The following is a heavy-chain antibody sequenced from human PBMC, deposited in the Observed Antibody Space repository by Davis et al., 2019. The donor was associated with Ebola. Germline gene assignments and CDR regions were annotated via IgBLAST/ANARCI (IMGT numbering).Heavy chain of an antibody. D-gene: IGHD6-13*01. CDR3: ATDLVAAAGNPSWFDP. J-gene: IGHJ5*02. CDR1: GYTLTELS. V-gene: IGHV1-24*01. Sequence: ASVKVSCKVSGYTLTELSMHWVRQAPGKGLEWMGGFDPEDGETIYAQKFQGRVTMTEDTSTDTAYMELSSLRSEDTAVYYCATDLVAAAGNPSWFDPWGQGTLVTVSS. CDR2: FDPEDGET.